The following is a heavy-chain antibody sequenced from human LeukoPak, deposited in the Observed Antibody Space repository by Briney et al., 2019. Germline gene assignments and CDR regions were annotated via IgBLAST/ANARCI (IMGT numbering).Heavy chain of an antibody. J-gene: IGHJ6*02. Sequence: SETLSLTCTVSSGSISTYYWSWIRQPPGKGLEWMGYIFHSGSTTYNPSLSSRLTISVDTSKNQFSLELSSVTAADTAVYYCARQGTSGSYLTGLDVWGQGTTVTVSS. CDR3: ARQGTSGSYLTGLDV. CDR1: SGSISTYY. D-gene: IGHD3-22*01. CDR2: IFHSGST. V-gene: IGHV4-59*08.